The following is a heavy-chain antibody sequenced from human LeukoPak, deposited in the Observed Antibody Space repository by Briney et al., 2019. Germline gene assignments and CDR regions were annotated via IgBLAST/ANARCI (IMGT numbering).Heavy chain of an antibody. CDR2: FYYSGST. CDR3: ARLTHCSGGSCYSGVVDY. D-gene: IGHD2-15*01. J-gene: IGHJ4*02. Sequence: PLETLSLTCTVSGGSISSGGYYWSWIRQHPGKGLEWIGYFYYSGSTYYNPSLKSRVTISVDTCKNQFSLKLSSVTAADTAVYYCARLTHCSGGSCYSGVVDYWGQGTLVTVSS. V-gene: IGHV4-31*03. CDR1: GGSISSGGYY.